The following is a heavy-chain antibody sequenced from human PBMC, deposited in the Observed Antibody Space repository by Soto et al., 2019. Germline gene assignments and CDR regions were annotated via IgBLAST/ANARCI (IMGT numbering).Heavy chain of an antibody. CDR1: GFTVSTNY. CDR2: IGTAGDT. J-gene: IGHJ3*02. D-gene: IGHD2-15*01. Sequence: GGSLRLSCAASGFTVSTNYMSWVRQSPGKGLEWVSAIGTAGDTYYPGSVKGRFTISRENAKNSLYLQMNSLRAGDTAVYYCARLRYCSGGSCPAGAFDIWGQGTMVTVSS. V-gene: IGHV3-13*01. CDR3: ARLRYCSGGSCPAGAFDI.